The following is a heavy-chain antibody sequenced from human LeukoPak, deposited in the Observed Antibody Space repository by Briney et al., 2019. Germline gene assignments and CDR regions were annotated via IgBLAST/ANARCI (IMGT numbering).Heavy chain of an antibody. CDR3: TREATGYSWFDP. V-gene: IGHV1-18*01. CDR2: ISAYNGNT. Sequence: GASVKVSCKASGYTFTSYGISWVRQAPGQGLEWVGWISAYNGNTNYAQKLQGRVTMTTDTSTNTAYMELRSLRSDDTAVYYCTREATGYSWFDPWGQGTLVTVSS. CDR1: GYTFTSYG. D-gene: IGHD3-9*01. J-gene: IGHJ5*02.